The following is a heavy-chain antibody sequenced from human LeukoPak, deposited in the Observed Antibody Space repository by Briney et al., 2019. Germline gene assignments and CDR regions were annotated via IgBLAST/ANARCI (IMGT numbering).Heavy chain of an antibody. V-gene: IGHV1-18*01. D-gene: IGHD1-26*01. CDR2: ISAYNGNT. Sequence: ASVKVSCKASGYTFTSYGNSWVRQAPGQGLEWMGWISAYNGNTNYAQKLQGRVTMTTDTSTSTASMELRSLRSDDTAVYYCASYSGSYPRSFDYWGQGTLVTVSS. CDR3: ASYSGSYPRSFDY. J-gene: IGHJ4*02. CDR1: GYTFTSYG.